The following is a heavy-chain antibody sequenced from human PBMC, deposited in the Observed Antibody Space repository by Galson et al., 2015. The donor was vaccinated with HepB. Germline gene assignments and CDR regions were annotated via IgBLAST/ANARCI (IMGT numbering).Heavy chain of an antibody. CDR3: AREIVGPSSEGLDV. D-gene: IGHD1-26*01. CDR2: ISSGGGTT. CDR1: GFTFTSYE. Sequence: SLRLSCAASGFTFTSYEVNWVRQAPGKGLEWVAYISSGGGTTYYAESVKGRFTISRDNAKKSLYLQMNSLRGEDTAVYYCAREIVGPSSEGLDVWGQGTTVTVS. J-gene: IGHJ6*02. V-gene: IGHV3-48*03.